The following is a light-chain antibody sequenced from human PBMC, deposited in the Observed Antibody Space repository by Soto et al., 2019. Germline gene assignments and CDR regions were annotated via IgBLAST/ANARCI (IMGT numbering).Light chain of an antibody. CDR1: SSNIGSNY. J-gene: IGLJ3*02. CDR2: RSD. CDR3: AVGEDSLIGHWV. V-gene: IGLV1-47*01. Sequence: QSVLTQPPSASGTPGQRVTISCSGSSSNIGSNYVSWYQHLPGAAPKLLIYRSDQRPSGVPDRFSGSKSGTSASLAISGLRSEDEAVYFCAVGEDSLIGHWVFGGGTKLTVL.